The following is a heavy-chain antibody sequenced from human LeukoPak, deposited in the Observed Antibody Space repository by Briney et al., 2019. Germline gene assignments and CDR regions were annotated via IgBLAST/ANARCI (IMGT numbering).Heavy chain of an antibody. V-gene: IGHV3-66*01. CDR1: GFTVRNNY. CDR2: IYSGGST. D-gene: IGHD3-10*01. J-gene: IGHJ4*02. Sequence: GGSLRLSCAASGFTVRNNYMSWVRQAPGKGLEWVSVIYSGGSTYYADPVKGRFTISRDNSKNTLYLQMNSLRAEDTAVYFCATGERMVRGDGVDYWGQGTLVTVSS. CDR3: ATGERMVRGDGVDY.